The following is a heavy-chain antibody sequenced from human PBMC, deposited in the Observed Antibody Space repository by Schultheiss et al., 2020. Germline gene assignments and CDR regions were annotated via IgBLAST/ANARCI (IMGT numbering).Heavy chain of an antibody. Sequence: SETLSLTCAVYGGSFSGYYWSWIRQPPGKGLEWIGEINHSGSTNYNPSLKSRVTISVDTSKNQFSLKLSSVTAADTAVYYCARAGSGGGNDYIWGSYRDHSFDYWGQGTLVTVSS. D-gene: IGHD3-16*02. J-gene: IGHJ4*02. CDR1: GGSFSGYY. V-gene: IGHV4-34*01. CDR2: INHSGST. CDR3: ARAGSGGGNDYIWGSYRDHSFDY.